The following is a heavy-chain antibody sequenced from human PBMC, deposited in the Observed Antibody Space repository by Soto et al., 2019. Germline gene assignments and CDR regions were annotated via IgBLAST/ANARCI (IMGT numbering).Heavy chain of an antibody. V-gene: IGHV3-53*01. Sequence: PGGSLRLACAASGFTVSSNYMRWVRQVPGKGLEWVTVIYSGGTTDYADSVKGRFTISRDDSKNTVYLQMNSLRVEDTAVYYCARSRDFGAFDIWGQGTMVTVSS. CDR1: GFTVSSNY. D-gene: IGHD3-10*01. CDR2: IYSGGTT. J-gene: IGHJ3*02. CDR3: ARSRDFGAFDI.